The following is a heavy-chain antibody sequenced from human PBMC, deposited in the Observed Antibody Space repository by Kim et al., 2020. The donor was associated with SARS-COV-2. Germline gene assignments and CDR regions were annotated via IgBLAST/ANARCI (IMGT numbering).Heavy chain of an antibody. V-gene: IGHV3-73*01. Sequence: GGSLRLSCAASGFTFSGSAMHWVRQASGKGLEWVGRIRSKANSYATAYAASVKGRFTISRDDSKNTAYLQMNSLKTEDTAVYYCTIIVVVPAANGQVDYWGQGTLVTVSS. J-gene: IGHJ4*02. D-gene: IGHD2-2*01. CDR1: GFTFSGSA. CDR3: TIIVVVPAANGQVDY. CDR2: IRSKANSYAT.